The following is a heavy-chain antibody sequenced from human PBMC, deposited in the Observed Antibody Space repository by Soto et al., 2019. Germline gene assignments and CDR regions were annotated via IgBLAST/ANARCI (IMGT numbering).Heavy chain of an antibody. J-gene: IGHJ6*02. D-gene: IGHD3-10*01. V-gene: IGHV4-59*01. Sequence: SETLSLTCTVSGGSISSYYWSWIRQPPGKGLEWIGYIYYSGSTNHNPSLKSRVTISVDTSKNQFSLKLSSATAADTAVYYCARDSGRGYYYYYGMDVWGQGTTVTVSS. CDR2: IYYSGST. CDR1: GGSISSYY. CDR3: ARDSGRGYYYYYGMDV.